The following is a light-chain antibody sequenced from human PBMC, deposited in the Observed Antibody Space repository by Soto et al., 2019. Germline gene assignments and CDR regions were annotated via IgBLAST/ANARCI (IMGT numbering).Light chain of an antibody. CDR2: GAS. CDR1: QSITKY. Sequence: DVQMTQSTSSLSASVGDRVSITCRASQSITKYLNWYQQKPGTAPKLFIYGASSLQSGVPLRFSGSGFGTDFTLNISSLHPEDVATYYCQQSHSLPRTFGGGTKLEIK. J-gene: IGKJ4*01. CDR3: QQSHSLPRT. V-gene: IGKV1-39*01.